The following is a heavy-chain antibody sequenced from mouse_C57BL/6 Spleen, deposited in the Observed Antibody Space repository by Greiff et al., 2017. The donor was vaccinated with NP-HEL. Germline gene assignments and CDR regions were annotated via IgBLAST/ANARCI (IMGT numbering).Heavy chain of an antibody. D-gene: IGHD1-1*01. CDR2: IRLKSDNYAT. CDR3: TKGLRSWYFDV. CDR1: GFTFSNYW. Sequence: EVKVVESGGGLVQPGGSMKLSCVASGFTFSNYWMNWVRQSPEKGLEWVAQIRLKSDNYATHYAESVKGRFTISRDDSKSSVYLQMNNLRAEDTGIYYCTKGLRSWYFDVWGTGTTVTVSS. J-gene: IGHJ1*03. V-gene: IGHV6-3*01.